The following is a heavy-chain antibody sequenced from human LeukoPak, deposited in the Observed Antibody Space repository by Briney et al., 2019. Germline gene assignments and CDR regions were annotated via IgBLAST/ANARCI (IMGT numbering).Heavy chain of an antibody. CDR3: ARDFPSWDGAD. CDR1: GGSFSGYY. J-gene: IGHJ4*02. D-gene: IGHD5-24*01. Sequence: SETLPLTCAVYGGSFSGYYWSWIRQPPGKGLEWIGEINHSGSTNYNPSLKSRVTISVDTSKNQFSLKLSSVTAADTAVYYCARDFPSWDGADWGQGTLVTVSS. V-gene: IGHV4-34*01. CDR2: INHSGST.